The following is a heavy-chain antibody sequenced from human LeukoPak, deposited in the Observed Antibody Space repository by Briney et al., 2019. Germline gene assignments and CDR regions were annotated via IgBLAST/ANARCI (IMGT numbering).Heavy chain of an antibody. CDR2: ISSSSSNI. D-gene: IGHD5-12*01. V-gene: IGHV3-48*02. Sequence: GGSLRLSCAASGFTFSSYSMNWVRQAPGKGLEWVSYISSSSSNIYYADSVKGRFTISRGNAKNSLDLQMNSLRDEDTAVYYCARDVATVEYWGQGTLVTVSS. CDR3: ARDVATVEY. J-gene: IGHJ4*02. CDR1: GFTFSSYS.